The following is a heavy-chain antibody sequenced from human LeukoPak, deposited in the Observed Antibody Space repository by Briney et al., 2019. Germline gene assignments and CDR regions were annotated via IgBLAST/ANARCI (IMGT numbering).Heavy chain of an antibody. CDR3: ASRNYDY. J-gene: IGHJ4*02. Sequence: SETLSLTCTVSGGSIANDYWSWIRQPPGKGLEWIAYIHYTGTTNYNPSLKSRVTISVDTSKNQFSLKLSSVTAADTAVYYCASRNYDYWGQGTLVTVSS. D-gene: IGHD3-3*01. CDR1: GGSIANDY. V-gene: IGHV4-59*01. CDR2: IHYTGTT.